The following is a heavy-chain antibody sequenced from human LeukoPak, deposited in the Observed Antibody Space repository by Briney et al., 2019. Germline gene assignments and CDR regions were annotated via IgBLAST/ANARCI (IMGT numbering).Heavy chain of an antibody. CDR1: GGSFSGYC. CDR3: ARAILTPSGYVWYFDL. V-gene: IGHV4-34*01. CDR2: INHSGST. Sequence: ASETLSLTCAVYGGSFSGYCWSWIRQPPGKGLEWIGEINHSGSTNHNPSLKSRVTTSVDKSKKQFSLKPSSVTAADTAVYYCARAILTPSGYVWYFDLWGRGTLVTVSS. D-gene: IGHD3-3*01. J-gene: IGHJ2*01.